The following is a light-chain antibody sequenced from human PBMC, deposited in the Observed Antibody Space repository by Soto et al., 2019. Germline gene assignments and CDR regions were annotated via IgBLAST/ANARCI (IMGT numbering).Light chain of an antibody. CDR1: QGISSN. Sequence: DIQLTHSPSSLSASVGDRVTITCRVSQGISSNLNWYRQKPGKVPKFLIYSASNLQSGVPSRFSGSGSGTDFTLTISSLQPEDVATYYCQKYNSVWTFGQGTKVDIK. CDR3: QKYNSVWT. CDR2: SAS. J-gene: IGKJ1*01. V-gene: IGKV1-27*01.